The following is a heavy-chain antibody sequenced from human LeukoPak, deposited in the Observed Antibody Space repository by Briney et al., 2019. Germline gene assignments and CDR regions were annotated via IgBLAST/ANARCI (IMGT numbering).Heavy chain of an antibody. Sequence: GASVKVSCKASGGTFSSYAISWVRQAPGQGLEWMGWINPNSGGTNYAQKFQGRVTMTRDTSISTAYMELSRLRSDDTAVYYCARDITMVRGVIPDYWGQGTLVTVSS. J-gene: IGHJ4*02. CDR2: INPNSGGT. CDR1: GGTFSSYA. V-gene: IGHV1-2*02. D-gene: IGHD3-10*01. CDR3: ARDITMVRGVIPDY.